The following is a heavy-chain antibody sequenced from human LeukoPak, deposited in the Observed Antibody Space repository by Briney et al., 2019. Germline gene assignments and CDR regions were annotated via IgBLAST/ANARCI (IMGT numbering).Heavy chain of an antibody. CDR3: AESAGYSYMYYFDY. Sequence: GGSLRLPCAPSGFTFSSYAMSWVRQAPGKGLEWVSAISGSGGSTYSADSVKGRFTISRDNSKNTLYLQMNSLRAEDTAVYYCAESAGYSYMYYFDYWGQGTLVTVSS. CDR2: ISGSGGST. J-gene: IGHJ4*02. CDR1: GFTFSSYA. D-gene: IGHD5-18*01. V-gene: IGHV3-23*01.